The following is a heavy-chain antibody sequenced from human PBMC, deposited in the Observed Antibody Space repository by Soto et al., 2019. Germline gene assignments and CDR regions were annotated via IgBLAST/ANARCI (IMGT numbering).Heavy chain of an antibody. CDR1: GFSLSTRGVG. J-gene: IGHJ5*02. D-gene: IGHD1-26*01. V-gene: IGHV2-5*02. Sequence: SGPTLANPTQTITLTCTLSGFSLSTRGVGVGWIRQPPGKALEWLALIYWDGDKRDSPSLKSRLTITKDTSKNQVVLTMTNMGPADTATYYCVRRLDGNSKPGWFDPWGQGTLVTVSS. CDR2: IYWDGDK. CDR3: VRRLDGNSKPGWFDP.